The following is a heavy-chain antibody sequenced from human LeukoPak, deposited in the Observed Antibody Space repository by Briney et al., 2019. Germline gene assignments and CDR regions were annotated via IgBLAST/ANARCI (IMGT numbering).Heavy chain of an antibody. V-gene: IGHV1-8*03. CDR3: ARDPPSGYYDSSGNFDY. J-gene: IGHJ4*02. CDR2: MNPNSGNT. D-gene: IGHD3-22*01. CDR1: GYTFTSYD. Sequence: GASVKVSCKASGYTFTSYDINWVRQATGQGLEWMGWMNPNSGNTGYAQKFQGRVTITRNTSISTAYMELSSLRSEDTAVYYCARDPPSGYYDSSGNFDYWGQGTLVTVSS.